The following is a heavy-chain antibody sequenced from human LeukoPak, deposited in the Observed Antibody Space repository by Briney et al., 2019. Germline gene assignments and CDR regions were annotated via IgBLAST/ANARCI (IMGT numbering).Heavy chain of an antibody. CDR2: ICYNGGT. J-gene: IGHJ5*02. D-gene: IGHD4/OR15-4a*01. CDR3: ARDNPANYFDP. V-gene: IGHV4-59*01. CDR1: GASITTYY. Sequence: SETLSLTCSVSGASITTYYWSWIRQSPAKGLEWIGYICYNGGTNYNPSLKSRVAISIDASKNQFSLRLTSVTAADTAVYYCARDNPANYFDPWGQGTLVTVSS.